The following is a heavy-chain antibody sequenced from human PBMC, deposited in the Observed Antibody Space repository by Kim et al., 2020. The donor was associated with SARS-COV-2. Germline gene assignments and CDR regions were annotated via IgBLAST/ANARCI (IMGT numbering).Heavy chain of an antibody. Sequence: SETLSLTCAVSGGSISSSNWWSWVRQPPGKWLEWIGEIFHSGTTNYNPSLKSRVTISVDKSKNHFSLKLSSVTAADTAVYYCARDLRGVAGTGGDYWGQGTLVTVSS. V-gene: IGHV4-4*02. J-gene: IGHJ4*02. CDR3: ARDLRGVAGTGGDY. CDR1: GGSISSSNW. D-gene: IGHD6-19*01. CDR2: IFHSGTT.